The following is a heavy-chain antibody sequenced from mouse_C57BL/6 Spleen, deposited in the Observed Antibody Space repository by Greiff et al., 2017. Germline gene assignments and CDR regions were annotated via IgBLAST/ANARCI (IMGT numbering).Heavy chain of an antibody. D-gene: IGHD2-4*01. J-gene: IGHJ2*01. CDR3: AREDYDSNFDY. V-gene: IGHV1-72*01. CDR2: IDPNSGGT. Sequence: QVQLKQPGAELVKPGASVKLSCKASGYTFTSYWMHWVKQRPGRGLEWIGRIDPNSGGTKYNEKFKSKATLTVDKPSSTAYMQLSSLTSEDSAVYYCAREDYDSNFDYWGQGTTLTVSS. CDR1: GYTFTSYW.